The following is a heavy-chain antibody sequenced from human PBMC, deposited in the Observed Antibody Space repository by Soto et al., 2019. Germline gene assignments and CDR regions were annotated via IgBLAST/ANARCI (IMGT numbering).Heavy chain of an antibody. D-gene: IGHD3-10*01. CDR2: ISAYNGNT. CDR3: ARVFPFHYYGSGSYEYYGMDV. Sequence: ASVKVSCKASGYTFTSYGISWVRQAPGQGLEGMGWISAYNGNTNYAQKLQGRVTMTTDTSTSTAYMELRSLRSDDTAVYYCARVFPFHYYGSGSYEYYGMDVWGQGTTVTFYS. V-gene: IGHV1-18*01. CDR1: GYTFTSYG. J-gene: IGHJ6*02.